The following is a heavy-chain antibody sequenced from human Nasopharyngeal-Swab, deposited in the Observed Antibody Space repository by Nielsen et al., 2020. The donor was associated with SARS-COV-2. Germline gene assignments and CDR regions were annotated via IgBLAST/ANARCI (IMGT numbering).Heavy chain of an antibody. D-gene: IGHD2-2*01. CDR1: GGSISSGDYY. J-gene: IGHJ6*02. CDR2: INHSGST. Sequence: GSLRLSCTVSGGSISSGDYYWSWIRQPPGKGLEWIGEINHSGSTNYNPSLKSRVTISVDTSKNQFSLKLSSVTAADTAVYYCARTDIVVVPAATTPRKDGMDVWGQGTTVTVSS. V-gene: IGHV4-39*07. CDR3: ARTDIVVVPAATTPRKDGMDV.